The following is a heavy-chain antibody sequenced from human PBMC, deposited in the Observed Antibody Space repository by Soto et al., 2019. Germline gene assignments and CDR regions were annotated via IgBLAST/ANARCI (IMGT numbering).Heavy chain of an antibody. J-gene: IGHJ5*02. Sequence: EAVLVESGGGLVQPGGSLRLSCAASGFNFNFFWMHWVRQAPGKGLVWVSRINGDGRTTNYADSVKGRFTISRDNAKNTLFLQMDSLRVEDTAVYYCVRDSPTNLEDADTVASWFDPWGQGTLVTVSS. CDR1: GFNFNFFW. V-gene: IGHV3-74*01. CDR3: VRDSPTNLEDADTVASWFDP. CDR2: INGDGRTT. D-gene: IGHD5-12*01.